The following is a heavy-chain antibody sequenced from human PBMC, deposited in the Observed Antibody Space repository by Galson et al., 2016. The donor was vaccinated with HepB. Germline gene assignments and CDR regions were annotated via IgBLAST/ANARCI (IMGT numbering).Heavy chain of an antibody. J-gene: IGHJ4*02. CDR1: EFTFSRYA. D-gene: IGHD1-1*01. Sequence: SLRLSCAASEFTFSRYATHWVRQAPGKGLVWVSSINSDESRTNYADPVKGRFTISRDNTKNTLYLHMNSLGAEDTAVYFCARGSNDWAGIDYWGQGTLVTVSS. CDR3: ARGSNDWAGIDY. CDR2: INSDESRT. V-gene: IGHV3-74*01.